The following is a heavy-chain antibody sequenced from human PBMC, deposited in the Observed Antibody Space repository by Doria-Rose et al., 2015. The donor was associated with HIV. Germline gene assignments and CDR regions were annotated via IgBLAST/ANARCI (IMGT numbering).Heavy chain of an antibody. CDR2: IFSDHER. J-gene: IGHJ4*02. V-gene: IGHV2-26*01. CDR3: ARIKSSRWYHKYYFDF. Sequence: QVTLKEPGPVLVKPTETLTLTCTVSGVSLSSPGMGVSWIRQPPGKALEWLANIFSDHERSYNTSLKSRLTISRDTSKSQVVLTMTDMDPVDTATYYCARIKSSRWYHKYYFDFWGQGTLVIVSA. CDR1: GVSLSSPGMG. D-gene: IGHD6-13*01.